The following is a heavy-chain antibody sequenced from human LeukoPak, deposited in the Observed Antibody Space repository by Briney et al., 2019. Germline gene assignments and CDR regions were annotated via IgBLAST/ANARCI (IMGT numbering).Heavy chain of an antibody. Sequence: GGSLRLSCAASGFNFGTHWMTWVRQAPGKGLECVATIKRDGSEKYYVDSVKGRFTISRDNAKNLLYLQMNSLRAEDTAVYYCGTGWAVDFWGQGTLVTVSS. V-gene: IGHV3-7*01. CDR3: GTGWAVDF. CDR2: IKRDGSEK. D-gene: IGHD5-24*01. J-gene: IGHJ4*02. CDR1: GFNFGTHW.